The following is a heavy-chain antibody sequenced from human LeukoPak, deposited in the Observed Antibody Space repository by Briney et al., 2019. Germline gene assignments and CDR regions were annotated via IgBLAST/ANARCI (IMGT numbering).Heavy chain of an antibody. CDR3: AREDNLGSGSSPIDY. CDR2: INPNSGGT. D-gene: IGHD6-19*01. CDR1: GYTFTSYY. V-gene: IGHV1-2*06. Sequence: ASVKVSCKASGYTFTSYYMHWVRQAPGQGLEWMGRINPNSGGTNYAQKFQGRVTMTRDTSISTAYMELSRLRSDDTAVYYCAREDNLGSGSSPIDYWGQGTLVTVSS. J-gene: IGHJ4*02.